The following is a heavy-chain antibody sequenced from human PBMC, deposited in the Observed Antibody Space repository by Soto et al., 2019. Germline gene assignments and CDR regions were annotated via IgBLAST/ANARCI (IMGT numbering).Heavy chain of an antibody. CDR1: GFTFSSYS. Sequence: EVQLVESGGGLVKPGGSLRLSCAASGFTFSSYSMNWVRQAPGKGLEWVSSISSSSSYIYYADSVKGRVTISRDNAKNSLSLQMNSLRAEDTAVYYCARGYSSCWWVDYWGQGTLVTVSS. CDR3: ARGYSSCWWVDY. CDR2: ISSSSSYI. J-gene: IGHJ4*02. D-gene: IGHD6-19*01. V-gene: IGHV3-21*01.